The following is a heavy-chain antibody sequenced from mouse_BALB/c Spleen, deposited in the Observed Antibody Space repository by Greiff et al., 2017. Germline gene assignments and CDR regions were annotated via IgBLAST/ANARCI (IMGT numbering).Heavy chain of an antibody. Sequence: EVQLQESGPGLVKPSQSLSLTCTVTGYSITSDYAWNWIRQFPGNKLEWMGYISYSGSTSYNPSLKSRISITRDTSKNQFFLQLNSVTTEDTATYYCAREADGGDFDYWGQGTTLTVSS. V-gene: IGHV3-2*02. J-gene: IGHJ2*01. CDR3: AREADGGDFDY. D-gene: IGHD2-3*01. CDR1: GYSITSDYA. CDR2: ISYSGST.